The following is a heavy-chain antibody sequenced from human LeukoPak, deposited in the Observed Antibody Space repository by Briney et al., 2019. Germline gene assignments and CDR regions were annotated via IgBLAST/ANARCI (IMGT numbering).Heavy chain of an antibody. Sequence: GGSLRLPCAASGFTVSSNYMNWVRQAQGQGLEWVSLIYSDGSTYYADSVKGRFTISRDNSKDTLFLQMNSLRAEDTAVYYCAREPYCGGDCYRHFDYWGQGTLVTVSS. CDR2: IYSDGST. J-gene: IGHJ4*02. CDR1: GFTVSSNY. CDR3: AREPYCGGDCYRHFDY. V-gene: IGHV3-66*01. D-gene: IGHD2-21*02.